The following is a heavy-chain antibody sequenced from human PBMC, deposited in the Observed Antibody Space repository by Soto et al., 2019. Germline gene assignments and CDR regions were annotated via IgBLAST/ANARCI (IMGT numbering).Heavy chain of an antibody. J-gene: IGHJ4*02. CDR1: GFTFSSYW. Sequence: AGGSLRLSCAASGFTFSSYWMSWVRQAPGKGLEWVANIKQDGSEKYYVDSVKGRFTISRDNAKNSLYLQMNSLRAEDTAVYYCARCSSSWYGHYFDYWGQGTLVTVSS. D-gene: IGHD6-13*01. CDR2: IKQDGSEK. V-gene: IGHV3-7*01. CDR3: ARCSSSWYGHYFDY.